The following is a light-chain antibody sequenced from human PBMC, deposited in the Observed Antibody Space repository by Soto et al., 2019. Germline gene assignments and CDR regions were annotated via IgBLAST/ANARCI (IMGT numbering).Light chain of an antibody. CDR2: RAS. CDR1: ESISSNY. Sequence: EIVLTQSPGTLSLSPGESATLSCRASESISSNYLAWYQHKPGQAPRLLIYRASSRATGIPDRFSGSGSGTDLTLTISRLEPEDFAVFYCQHYGNSIFTFGPGTKVDVK. J-gene: IGKJ3*01. V-gene: IGKV3-20*01. CDR3: QHYGNSIFT.